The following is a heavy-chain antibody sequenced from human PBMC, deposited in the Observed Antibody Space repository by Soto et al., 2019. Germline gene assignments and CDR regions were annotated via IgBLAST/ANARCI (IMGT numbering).Heavy chain of an antibody. CDR1: GFTFSSYA. Sequence: GGSLRLSCAASGFTFSSYAMSWVRQAPGKGLEWVSAISGSGGSTYYADSVKGRFTISRDNSKNTLYLQMNSLRAEDTAVYYCAKQWPSGWYPWNNWFDPWGQGTLVTVSS. V-gene: IGHV3-23*01. CDR2: ISGSGGST. D-gene: IGHD6-19*01. J-gene: IGHJ5*02. CDR3: AKQWPSGWYPWNNWFDP.